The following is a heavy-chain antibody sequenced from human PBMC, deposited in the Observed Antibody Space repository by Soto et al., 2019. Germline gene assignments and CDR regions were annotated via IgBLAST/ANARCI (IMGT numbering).Heavy chain of an antibody. CDR2: IYSDGST. D-gene: IGHD4-17*01. CDR3: ASRRNPYGAYDY. Sequence: PGGSLRLSCAASGFTVSSNFMGGVRQAPGKGLEWVSIIYSDGSTYYADSVKGRFTISRDNSKNTLYLQMNSLRADDTAVYYCASRRNPYGAYDYWGQGTLVTVSS. V-gene: IGHV3-66*01. J-gene: IGHJ4*02. CDR1: GFTVSSNF.